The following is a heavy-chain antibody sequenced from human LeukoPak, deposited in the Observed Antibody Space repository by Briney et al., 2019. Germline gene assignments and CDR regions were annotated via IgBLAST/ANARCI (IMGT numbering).Heavy chain of an antibody. CDR3: ARGILTGPIYAFDI. Sequence: SETLSLTCTVSGGSISSYYWSWIRQPPGKGLEWIGYIYYSGSTNYNPSLKSRVTISVDTSKNQFSLKLSSVTTADTAVYYCARGILTGPIYAFDIWGQGTMVTVSS. CDR2: IYYSGST. CDR1: GGSISSYY. J-gene: IGHJ3*02. V-gene: IGHV4-59*01. D-gene: IGHD3-9*01.